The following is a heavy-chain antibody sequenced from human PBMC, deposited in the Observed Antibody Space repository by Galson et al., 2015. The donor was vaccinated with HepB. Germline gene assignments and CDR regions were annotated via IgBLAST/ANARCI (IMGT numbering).Heavy chain of an antibody. CDR2: IIPILGIA. Sequence: SVKVSCKASGGTFSSYTISWVRQAPGQGLEWMGRIIPILGIANYAQKFQGRVTITADKSTSTAYMELSSLRSEDTAVYYCARSYYYGSGSYDNFDYWGQGTLVTVSS. D-gene: IGHD3-10*01. CDR3: ARSYYYGSGSYDNFDY. J-gene: IGHJ4*02. CDR1: GGTFSSYT. V-gene: IGHV1-69*02.